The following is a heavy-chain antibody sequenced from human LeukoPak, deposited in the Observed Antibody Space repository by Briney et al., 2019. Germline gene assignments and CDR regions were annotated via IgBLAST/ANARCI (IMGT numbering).Heavy chain of an antibody. CDR2: INTNTGNP. Sequence: AASVKVSCKASGYTFTSYAMTWVRQAPGQGLEWMGWINTNTGNPTYAQGFTGRFVFSLDTSVSTAYLQISSLKAEDTAVYYCASSYGDYVFDYWGQGTLVTVSS. D-gene: IGHD4-17*01. CDR3: ASSYGDYVFDY. V-gene: IGHV7-4-1*02. CDR1: GYTFTSYA. J-gene: IGHJ4*02.